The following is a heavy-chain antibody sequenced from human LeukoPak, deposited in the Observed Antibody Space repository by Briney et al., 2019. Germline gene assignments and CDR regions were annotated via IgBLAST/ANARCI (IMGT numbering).Heavy chain of an antibody. CDR1: GFTFSSYW. D-gene: IGHD6-13*01. V-gene: IGHV3-7*01. Sequence: GGSLRLSCAASGFTFSSYWMSWVRQAPGKGLEWVANIKQDGSEKYYVDSVKGRFTISRDNAKNSLYLQMNSLRAEDTAVYYCARDGYSSSWHDAFDIWGQGTMVTVSS. J-gene: IGHJ3*02. CDR3: ARDGYSSSWHDAFDI. CDR2: IKQDGSEK.